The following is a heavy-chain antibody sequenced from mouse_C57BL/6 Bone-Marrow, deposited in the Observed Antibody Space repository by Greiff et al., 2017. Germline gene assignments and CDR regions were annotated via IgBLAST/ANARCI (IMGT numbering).Heavy chain of an antibody. D-gene: IGHD4-1*01. CDR1: GFTFSSYA. J-gene: IGHJ4*01. V-gene: IGHV5-4*01. CDR2: ISDGGSYT. CDR3: AREWGLTSYAMDY. Sequence: EVKLVESGGGLVKPGGSLKLSCAASGFTFSSYAMSWVRQTPEKRLEWVATISDGGSYTYYPDNVKGRFTISRDNAKNNLYLQRSHLKSEDTAMYYCAREWGLTSYAMDYWGQGTSVTVSS.